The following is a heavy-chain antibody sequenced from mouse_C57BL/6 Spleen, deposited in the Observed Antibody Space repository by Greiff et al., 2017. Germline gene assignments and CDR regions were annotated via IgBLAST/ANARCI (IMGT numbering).Heavy chain of an antibody. D-gene: IGHD2-4*01. Sequence: QVQLKQPGAELVKPGASVKMSCKASGYTFTSYWITWVKQRPGQGLEWIGDIYPGSGSTNYNEKFKSKATLTVDTSSSTAYMQLSSLTSEDSAVYYCARWDYDYDEGFAYWGQGTLVTVSA. CDR1: GYTFTSYW. J-gene: IGHJ3*01. V-gene: IGHV1-55*01. CDR3: ARWDYDYDEGFAY. CDR2: IYPGSGST.